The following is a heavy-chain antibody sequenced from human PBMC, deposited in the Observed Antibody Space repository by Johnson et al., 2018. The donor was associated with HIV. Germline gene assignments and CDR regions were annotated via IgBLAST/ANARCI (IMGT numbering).Heavy chain of an antibody. CDR1: GFTFSSYA. Sequence: QVQLVESGGGLVQPGGSLRLSCAASGFTFSSYAMHWVRQAPGKGLEWVAVISYDGSNKYYADSVKGRFTHSRDNSTNTLYLQLNSLRAEDTAVYYCATWAPDAFDIWGQGTMVTVSS. CDR2: ISYDGSNK. V-gene: IGHV3-30-3*01. J-gene: IGHJ3*02. CDR3: ATWAPDAFDI. D-gene: IGHD7-27*01.